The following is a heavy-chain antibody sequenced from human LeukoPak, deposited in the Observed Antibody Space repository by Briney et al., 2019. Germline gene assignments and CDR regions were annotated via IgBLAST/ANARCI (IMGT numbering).Heavy chain of an antibody. Sequence: PSETLSLTCTVSGGSISSGDYYWSWIRQPPGKGLEWIGYIYYSGSTSYNPSLKSRVTISVDTSKNQFSLKLSSVTAADTAVYYCARAYDSSGYREGLLGYWGQGTLVTVSS. CDR1: GGSISSGDYY. CDR2: IYYSGST. J-gene: IGHJ4*02. D-gene: IGHD3-22*01. CDR3: ARAYDSSGYREGLLGY. V-gene: IGHV4-30-4*08.